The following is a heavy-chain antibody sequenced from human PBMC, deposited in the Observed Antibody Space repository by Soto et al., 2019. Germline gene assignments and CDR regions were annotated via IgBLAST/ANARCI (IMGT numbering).Heavy chain of an antibody. J-gene: IGHJ6*04. CDR3: RSQAALDPLLNYSGLTL. D-gene: IGHD2-15*01. V-gene: IGHV1-69*01. CDR1: GGTFTSTA. CDR2: IIPVLGTP. Sequence: QVLLVQSSAEVKKPGSSVKVSCKASGGTFTSTAFSWVRQAPGQGLEWMGGIIPVLGTPNYAQKFQARLTVTADASTTTAHMKQSTLSFNNRPVYYCRSQAALDPLLNYSGLTLGAKETTSPVSS.